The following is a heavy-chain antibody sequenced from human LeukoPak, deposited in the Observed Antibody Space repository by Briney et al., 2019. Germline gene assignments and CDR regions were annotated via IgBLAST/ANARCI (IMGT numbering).Heavy chain of an antibody. CDR3: ARGRYKYARLSAYYYYYLDV. V-gene: IGHV4-4*07. CDR2: IYSSGST. D-gene: IGHD1-14*01. CDR1: GASISRYY. Sequence: SETLSLTCTFSGASISRYYWSSIRQPAGKGLEWIGRIYSSGSTIYNPSLKSRVTMSVDTSKNQFSLKLSSVTAADTAVYYCARGRYKYARLSAYYYYYLDVWGKGTTVTVSS. J-gene: IGHJ6*03.